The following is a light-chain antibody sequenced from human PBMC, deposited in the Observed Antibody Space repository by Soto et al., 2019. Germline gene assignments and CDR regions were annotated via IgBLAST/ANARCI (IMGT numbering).Light chain of an antibody. CDR3: LQHDDSPFT. CDR2: GAS. Sequence: EIVLTQSPGALSLSPGERATLSCRASQTIRSNFLAWYQHKPGQAPRLLIYGASTTATGIPDRFSGSGSGTEFTLTISRLEPEDFALYFCLQHDDSPFTFGPGTKVDI. CDR1: QTIRSNF. J-gene: IGKJ3*01. V-gene: IGKV3-20*01.